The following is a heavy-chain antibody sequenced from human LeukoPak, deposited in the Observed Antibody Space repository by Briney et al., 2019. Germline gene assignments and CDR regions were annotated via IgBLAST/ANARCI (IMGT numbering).Heavy chain of an antibody. V-gene: IGHV3-30*04. Sequence: GGSLRLSCAASGFTFSSYAMHWVRQAPGEGLEWVAVISYDGSNKYGDSVKGRFTISRDNSKNTLYLQMNSLRAEDTAVYYYALNRGSGWYFHYWGQGTLVTVSS. CDR1: GFTFSSYA. CDR2: ISYDGSNK. D-gene: IGHD6-19*01. CDR3: ALNRGSGWYFHY. J-gene: IGHJ4*02.